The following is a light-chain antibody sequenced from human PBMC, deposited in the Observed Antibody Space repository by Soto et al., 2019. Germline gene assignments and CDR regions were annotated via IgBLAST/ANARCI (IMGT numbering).Light chain of an antibody. CDR3: SSYTSSSTLPVG. CDR1: SSDVGGYNY. CDR2: DVS. J-gene: IGLJ2*01. V-gene: IGLV2-14*01. Sequence: QSVLTQPASVSGSPGQSITISCTGTSSDVGGYNYVSWYQQHPGKAPKLMLYDVSNRPSGVSNRFSGSKSGNTASLTISGLQAEDEADYYCSSYTSSSTLPVGFGGVTNLTVL.